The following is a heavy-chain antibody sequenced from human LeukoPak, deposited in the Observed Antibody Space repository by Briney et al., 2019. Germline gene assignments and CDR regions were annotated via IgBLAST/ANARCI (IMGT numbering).Heavy chain of an antibody. D-gene: IGHD1-26*01. CDR2: IKQDGSEK. Sequence: GGSLRLSCAASGFTFSSNWMSWVRQAPGKGLEWVANIKQDGSEKYYVDSVKGRFTISRDNAKNSLYLQMNSLRAEDTAVYYCAREWELLPILVYWGQGTLVTVSS. CDR3: AREWELLPILVY. J-gene: IGHJ4*02. CDR1: GFTFSSNW. V-gene: IGHV3-7*01.